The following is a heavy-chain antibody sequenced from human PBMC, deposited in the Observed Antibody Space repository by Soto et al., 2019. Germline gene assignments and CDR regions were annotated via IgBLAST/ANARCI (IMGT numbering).Heavy chain of an antibody. J-gene: IGHJ4*02. CDR1: GYTFTSYY. CDR3: ARDKPPDYDILTGPMYYFDY. V-gene: IGHV1-46*01. Sequence: ASVKVSCKASGYTFTSYYMHWVRQAPGQGLEWMGIINPSGGSTSYAQNFQGRVTMTRDTSTSTVYMELSSLRSEDTTVYYCARDKPPDYDILTGPMYYFDYWGQGTLVTVSS. CDR2: INPSGGST. D-gene: IGHD3-9*01.